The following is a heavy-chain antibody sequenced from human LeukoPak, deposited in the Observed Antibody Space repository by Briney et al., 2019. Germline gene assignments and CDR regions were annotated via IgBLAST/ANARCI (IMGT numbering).Heavy chain of an antibody. CDR1: GGSISSGGYY. Sequence: PSETLSLTCTVSGGSISSGGYYWSWIRQPPGKGLEWIGYIYHSGSTYYNPSLKSRVTISVDRSKNQFSLKLSSVTAADTAVYYCAREPVVPAAREEYWGQGTLVTVSS. J-gene: IGHJ4*02. CDR2: IYHSGST. D-gene: IGHD2-2*01. V-gene: IGHV4-30-2*01. CDR3: AREPVVPAAREEY.